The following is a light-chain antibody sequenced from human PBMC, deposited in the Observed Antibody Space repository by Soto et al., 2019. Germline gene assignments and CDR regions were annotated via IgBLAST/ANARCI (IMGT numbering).Light chain of an antibody. J-gene: IGLJ2*01. CDR1: TGAVTSGHY. CDR3: LLSYNGVRI. Sequence: QAVVTQEPSLTVSPGGTVTLTCGSSTGAVTSGHYPYWFHQKPGQAPKTLIYDVFYKHSWTPARFSGSLLGGKAALTLSGAQPEDEADYYCLLSYNGVRIFGGGTKLT. V-gene: IGLV7-46*01. CDR2: DVF.